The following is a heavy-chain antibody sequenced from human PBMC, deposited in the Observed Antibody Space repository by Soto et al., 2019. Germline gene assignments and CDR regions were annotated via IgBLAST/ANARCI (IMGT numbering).Heavy chain of an antibody. D-gene: IGHD3-22*01. J-gene: IGHJ5*02. CDR2: IYPGDSDT. CDR1: GYSFTSYW. Sequence: PGESLKISCKGSGYSFTSYWIGWVRQMPGKGLAWMGIIYPGDSDTRYSPSFQGQVTISADKSISTAYLKWSSLKASDTAMYYCARQRPPLYYYDSSGYYNWFDPWGQGTMVTVSS. V-gene: IGHV5-51*01. CDR3: ARQRPPLYYYDSSGYYNWFDP.